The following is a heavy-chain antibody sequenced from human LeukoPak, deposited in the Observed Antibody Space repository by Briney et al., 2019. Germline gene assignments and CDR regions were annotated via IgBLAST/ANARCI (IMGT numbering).Heavy chain of an antibody. D-gene: IGHD4/OR15-4a*01. Sequence: PGGSLRLSCAASGFTFSSYEMNWVRQAPGKGLEFISHISNSGSIIYYADSVKGRFTISRDNGKNSLDLQMNSLGADDTAVYYCARDTLGEGEDANYAVYYFDYWGQGTVVTVSS. CDR3: ARDTLGEGEDANYAVYYFDY. CDR2: ISNSGSII. J-gene: IGHJ4*02. V-gene: IGHV3-48*03. CDR1: GFTFSSYE.